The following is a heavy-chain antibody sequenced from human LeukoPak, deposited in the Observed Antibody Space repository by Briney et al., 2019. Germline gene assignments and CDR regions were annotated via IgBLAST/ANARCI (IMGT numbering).Heavy chain of an antibody. CDR1: GYTFTTYS. CDR3: ARGLGGSGSYFLTFDY. CDR2: ISAYNSNT. Sequence: GASVKVSCKASGYTFTTYSINWVRQAPGQGLEWMGWISAYNSNTKYAQKLQGRVTMTTDTSTSTAYMELRSLRSDDTAVYYCARGLGGSGSYFLTFDYWGQGTLVTVSS. D-gene: IGHD1-26*01. V-gene: IGHV1-18*01. J-gene: IGHJ4*02.